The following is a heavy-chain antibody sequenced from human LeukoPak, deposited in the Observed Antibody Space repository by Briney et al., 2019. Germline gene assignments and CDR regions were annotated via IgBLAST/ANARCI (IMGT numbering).Heavy chain of an antibody. Sequence: SETLSLTCTVSGGSISSYYWGWIRQPPGKGLEWIGYIYYSGSTNYNPSLKSRVTISVDTSKNQFSLKLSSVTAADTAVYYCARIKRAYCGGDCYSDWYFDLWGRGTLVTVSS. J-gene: IGHJ2*01. D-gene: IGHD2-21*02. CDR3: ARIKRAYCGGDCYSDWYFDL. V-gene: IGHV4-59*01. CDR1: GGSISSYY. CDR2: IYYSGST.